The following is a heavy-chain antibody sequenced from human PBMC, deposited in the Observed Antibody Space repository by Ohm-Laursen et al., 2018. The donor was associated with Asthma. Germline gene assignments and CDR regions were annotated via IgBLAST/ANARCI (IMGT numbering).Heavy chain of an antibody. CDR1: GFTFSSYA. CDR3: AKVSYDSSGYPHDAFDI. D-gene: IGHD3-22*01. V-gene: IGHV3-23*01. CDR2: ISGSGGST. Sequence: GSLRLSCSASGFTFSSYAMSWVRQAPGKGLEWVSAISGSGGSTYYADSVKGRFTISRDNSKNTLYLQMNSLRAEDTAVYYCAKVSYDSSGYPHDAFDIWGQGTMVTVSS. J-gene: IGHJ3*02.